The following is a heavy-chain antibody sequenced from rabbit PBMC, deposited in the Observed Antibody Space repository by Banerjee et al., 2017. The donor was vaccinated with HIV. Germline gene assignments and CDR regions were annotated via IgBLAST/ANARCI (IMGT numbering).Heavy chain of an antibody. D-gene: IGHD4-1*01. Sequence: QSLEESGGDLVKPGASLTLTCKASGFSFSNKYVMCWVRQAPGKGLEWIACIGAGSSGTTYYASWAKGRFTISKTSSTTVTLQMTSLTAADTATHFCARDLAGVIGWNFNLWGPGTLVTVS. CDR3: ARDLAGVIGWNFNL. J-gene: IGHJ4*01. CDR2: IGAGSSGTT. CDR1: GFSFSNKYV. V-gene: IGHV1S40*01.